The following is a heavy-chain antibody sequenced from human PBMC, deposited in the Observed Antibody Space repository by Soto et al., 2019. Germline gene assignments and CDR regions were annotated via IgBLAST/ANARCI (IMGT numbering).Heavy chain of an antibody. CDR3: ARVEGSASSPGD. Sequence: QVQLVQSGAEVKKPGASVKVSCKASGYTFTAYYVHWVRQAPGQGLEWIGRISPRRGDTIFAQKFQGRVTMTRHTYITTAYMELTRLTSDDTARYYCARVEGSASSPGDWGQGTLVTVSS. CDR1: GYTFTAYY. CDR2: ISPRRGDT. V-gene: IGHV1-2*02. J-gene: IGHJ1*01. D-gene: IGHD6-6*01.